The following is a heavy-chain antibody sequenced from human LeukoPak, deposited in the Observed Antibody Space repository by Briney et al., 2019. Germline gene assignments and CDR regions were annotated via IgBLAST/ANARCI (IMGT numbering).Heavy chain of an antibody. J-gene: IGHJ4*02. Sequence: ASVKLSCKASGFTFTSYGFSWVRQAPGQGLEWMGWISGYNGNTNYAQKLQGRVTMNTDTSTSTAYMELRSLISDDTAIYYCARVSSSWYYFDYWGQGTLVTVSS. CDR3: ARVSSSWYYFDY. CDR1: GFTFTSYG. CDR2: ISGYNGNT. D-gene: IGHD6-13*01. V-gene: IGHV1-18*01.